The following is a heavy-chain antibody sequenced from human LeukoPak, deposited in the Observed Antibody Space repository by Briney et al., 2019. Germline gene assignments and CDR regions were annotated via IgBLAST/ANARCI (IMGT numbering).Heavy chain of an antibody. Sequence: AGSLSLSCAASDFTFITYDMSWVRQAPGKGLEWVSTISGGGDVTYYADSVKGLFTFARDTSKNTLYLQMSSLRVEATAVYYCARDSSMFRGPLVIYYFDFWGQGTLVTVSS. J-gene: IGHJ4*02. V-gene: IGHV3-23*01. CDR2: ISGGGDVT. D-gene: IGHD3-10*01. CDR1: DFTFITYD. CDR3: ARDSSMFRGPLVIYYFDF.